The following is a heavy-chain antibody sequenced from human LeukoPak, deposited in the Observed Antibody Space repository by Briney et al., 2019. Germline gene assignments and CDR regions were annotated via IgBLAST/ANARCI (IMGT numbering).Heavy chain of an antibody. V-gene: IGHV3-66*01. CDR2: IYSGGST. Sequence: GGSLRLSCAASGFTVSSNYMSWVRQAPGKGLEWVSVIYSGGSTDYADSVKGRFTISRDNSKNTLYLQMNSMRAEDTAVYYCARGRGYSAYDLSYPSDDWGQGTLVTAS. CDR3: ARGRGYSAYDLSYPSDD. D-gene: IGHD5-12*01. J-gene: IGHJ4*02. CDR1: GFTVSSNY.